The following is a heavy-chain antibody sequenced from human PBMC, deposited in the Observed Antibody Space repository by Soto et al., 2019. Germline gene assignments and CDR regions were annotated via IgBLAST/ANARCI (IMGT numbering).Heavy chain of an antibody. Sequence: ASVKVSCKASGGTFSSYAISCVRQPPGQGLEWMGGIIPILGTANDAQKFQGRVTITADESTSTAYMELSSLRSEDTAVYYCAAASDCVWGRSSISGPCQHWGRRRLVAVAS. D-gene: IGHD3-16*01. J-gene: IGHJ1*01. CDR3: AAASDCVWGRSSISGPCQH. CDR1: GGTFSSYA. CDR2: IIPILGTA. V-gene: IGHV1-69*13.